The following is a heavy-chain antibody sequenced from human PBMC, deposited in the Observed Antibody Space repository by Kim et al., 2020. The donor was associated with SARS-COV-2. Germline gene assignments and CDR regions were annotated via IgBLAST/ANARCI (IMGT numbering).Heavy chain of an antibody. J-gene: IGHJ6*02. CDR3: ARDQMGFWSGFGYYYGMDV. CDR1: GFTFSSYA. CDR2: ISSNGGST. Sequence: GGSLRLSCAASGFTFSSYAMHWVRQAPGKGLEYVSAISSNGGSTYYANSVKGRFTISRDNSKNTLYLQMGSLRAEDMAVYYCARDQMGFWSGFGYYYGMDVWGQATTVTVSS. D-gene: IGHD3-3*01. V-gene: IGHV3-64*01.